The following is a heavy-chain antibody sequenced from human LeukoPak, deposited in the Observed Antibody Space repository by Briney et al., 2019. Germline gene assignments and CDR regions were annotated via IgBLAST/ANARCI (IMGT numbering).Heavy chain of an antibody. CDR1: GFTFSRYS. J-gene: IGHJ4*02. V-gene: IGHV3-21*01. CDR2: ISSSSNYI. CDR3: ARAVAGPAGEYYFDY. D-gene: IGHD6-19*01. Sequence: NSGGSLRLSCAASGFTFSRYSMNWVRQAPGKGLEWVSSISSSSNYIYYADSLKVRFSISRDNARNSLFLQMNSLRAEDTAVYYCARAVAGPAGEYYFDYWGQGTLVTVSS.